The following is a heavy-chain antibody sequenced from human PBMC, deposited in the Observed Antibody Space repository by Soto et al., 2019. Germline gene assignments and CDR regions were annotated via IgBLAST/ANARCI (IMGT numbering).Heavy chain of an antibody. J-gene: IGHJ3*02. CDR3: ARVLQGCSGTSCYLDI. V-gene: IGHV4-4*02. CDR2: ILHSGSA. CDR1: GASISSTNW. Sequence: QVQLQESGPGLAKPSGTLSLTCAVSGASISSTNWWNWVRQAPGKGPEWIGEILHSGSANYNPSLKSRVNISVDESRNQFSLRLTSVTAADTAVYYCARVLQGCSGTSCYLDIWGQGTMVTASA. D-gene: IGHD2-2*01.